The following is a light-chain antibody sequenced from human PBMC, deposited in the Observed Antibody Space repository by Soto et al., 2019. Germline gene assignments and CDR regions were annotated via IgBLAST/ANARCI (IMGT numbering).Light chain of an antibody. Sequence: DIQMTQSPSSVSASVGDRVTITCRASQGISTWLAWYQQKPGKATTLLIYTASRLQSGVPSRFSGSGSGTNFTLTVSSLQPEDFAPFYCQQASSFPWTFGQGTTVESK. CDR2: TAS. V-gene: IGKV1-12*01. CDR1: QGISTW. CDR3: QQASSFPWT. J-gene: IGKJ1*01.